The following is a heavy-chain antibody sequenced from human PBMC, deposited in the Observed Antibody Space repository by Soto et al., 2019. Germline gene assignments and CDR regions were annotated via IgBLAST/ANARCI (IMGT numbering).Heavy chain of an antibody. CDR3: AREILGWFDP. CDR1: GGSIISYY. Sequence: PSETLSLTCTVSGGSIISYYWSWIRQPPGKGLEWIGYIYYSGSTNYNPSLKSRVTISVDTSKNQFSLKLSSVTAADTAVYYCAREILGWFDPWGQGTLVTVSS. V-gene: IGHV4-59*01. D-gene: IGHD3-10*01. J-gene: IGHJ5*02. CDR2: IYYSGST.